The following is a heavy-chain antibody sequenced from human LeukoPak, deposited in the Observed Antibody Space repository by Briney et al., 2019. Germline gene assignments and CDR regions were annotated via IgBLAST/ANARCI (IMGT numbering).Heavy chain of an antibody. Sequence: ASVKVSCKASGYTFTGYYMHWVRQAPGQGLEWMGWINPNSGGTNYARKFQGRVTMTRDTSISTAYMELSRLRSDDTAVYYCARVIAHSSSPGYWGQGTLVTVSS. J-gene: IGHJ4*02. D-gene: IGHD6-6*01. CDR3: ARVIAHSSSPGY. CDR1: GYTFTGYY. V-gene: IGHV1-2*02. CDR2: INPNSGGT.